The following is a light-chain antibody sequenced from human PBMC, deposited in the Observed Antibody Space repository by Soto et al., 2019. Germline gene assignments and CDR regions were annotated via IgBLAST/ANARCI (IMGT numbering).Light chain of an antibody. V-gene: IGKV1-6*01. CDR1: QGIRND. J-gene: IGKJ1*01. Sequence: AIQMTQSPSSLSASVGDRVTITCRASQGIRNDLDWFQQKPGKAPKLLIYAASNLQSGVPARFSGSGSGTDFTLTISSLQPEDFATYYCLQDYNYPRTFGQGTKGDI. CDR3: LQDYNYPRT. CDR2: AAS.